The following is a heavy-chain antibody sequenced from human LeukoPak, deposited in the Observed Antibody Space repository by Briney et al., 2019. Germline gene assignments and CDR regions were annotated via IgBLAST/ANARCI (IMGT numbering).Heavy chain of an antibody. CDR1: GYTFTSYY. CDR3: ARVDGSPGVIDY. CDR2: INPSGGST. Sequence: GASVKVCCKASGYTFTSYYMHWVRQAPGQGLEWMGIINPSGGSTSYAQKFQGRVTMTRDTSTSTVYMELSSLRSEDTAVYYCARVDGSPGVIDYWGQGTLVTVSS. J-gene: IGHJ4*02. D-gene: IGHD5-24*01. V-gene: IGHV1-46*01.